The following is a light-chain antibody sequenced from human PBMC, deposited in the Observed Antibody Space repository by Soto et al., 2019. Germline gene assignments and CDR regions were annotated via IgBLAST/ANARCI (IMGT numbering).Light chain of an antibody. V-gene: IGKV3-15*01. J-gene: IGKJ5*01. CDR1: QSVNSD. CDR2: DAS. Sequence: EIVMTQSPATLPAPPGERVTLSCRASQSVNSDLAWYQQTPGQAPRPLIYDASTRAAGVPARFSGSGSGTEFTLTISSLQPDDFATYYCQHYNSYSEAFGQGTRLEIK. CDR3: QHYNSYSEA.